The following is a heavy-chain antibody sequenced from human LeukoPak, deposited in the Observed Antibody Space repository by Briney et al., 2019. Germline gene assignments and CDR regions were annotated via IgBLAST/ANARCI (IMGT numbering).Heavy chain of an antibody. J-gene: IGHJ5*02. Sequence: GGSLRLSCAASGFTFSSYAMSWVRQAPGKGLEWVSAISGSGGSTYYADSVKGRFTISRDNSKNTLYLQMNSLRAEDTAVYYCAKSWNREHDSRARFDPWGQGTLVTVSS. CDR3: AKSWNREHDSRARFDP. V-gene: IGHV3-23*01. CDR2: ISGSGGST. CDR1: GFTFSSYA. D-gene: IGHD1-1*01.